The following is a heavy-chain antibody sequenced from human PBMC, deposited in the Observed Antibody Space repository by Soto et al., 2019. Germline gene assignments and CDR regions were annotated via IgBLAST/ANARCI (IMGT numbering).Heavy chain of an antibody. J-gene: IGHJ6*03. CDR3: AKGYGSGNFSDPYYYYYYYMDV. V-gene: IGHV3-23*01. CDR2: ISGSGGST. Sequence: GGSLRLSCAASGFTFSSYAMSWVRQAPGKGLEWVSAISGSGGSTYYADSVKGRFTISRDNSKNTLYLQMNSLRAEDTAVYYCAKGYGSGNFSDPYYYYYYYMDVWGKGTTVTVSS. CDR1: GFTFSSYA. D-gene: IGHD3-10*01.